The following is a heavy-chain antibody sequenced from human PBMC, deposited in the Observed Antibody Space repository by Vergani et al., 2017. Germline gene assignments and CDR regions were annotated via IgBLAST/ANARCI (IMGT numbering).Heavy chain of an antibody. D-gene: IGHD3-3*01. CDR2: IWYDGSNK. V-gene: IGHV3-33*01. CDR3: ARDLLPTIFGVVLNNWFDP. J-gene: IGHJ5*02. CDR1: GFTFSSYG. Sequence: QVQLVESGGGVVQPGRSLRLSCAASGFTFSSYGMHWVRQAPGKGLEWVAVIWYDGSNKYYADSVKGRFTISRDNSKNTLYLQMNSLRAEDTAVYYCARDLLPTIFGVVLNNWFDPWGQGNLVTVSS.